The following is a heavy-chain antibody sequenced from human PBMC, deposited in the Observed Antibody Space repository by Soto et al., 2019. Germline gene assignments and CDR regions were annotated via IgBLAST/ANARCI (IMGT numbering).Heavy chain of an antibody. Sequence: QGQLVQAGGDVKKPGSSVKVSCKASGGTFSSYPISWVRQAPGQGLEWMGGIIPLFGTADYAQKFQGRVTFTADESTSTAYMELSSLRSEDTAVYYCGRGGNSDYYYGMNVWGQGTTVTVSS. V-gene: IGHV1-69*01. D-gene: IGHD2-21*02. CDR2: IIPLFGTA. J-gene: IGHJ6*02. CDR1: GGTFSSYP. CDR3: GRGGNSDYYYGMNV.